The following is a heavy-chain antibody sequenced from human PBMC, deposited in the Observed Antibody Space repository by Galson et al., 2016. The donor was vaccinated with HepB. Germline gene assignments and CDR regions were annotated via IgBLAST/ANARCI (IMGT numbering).Heavy chain of an antibody. CDR2: IRNKRNNYIT. CDR3: ARMANGADSD. V-gene: IGHV3-72*01. D-gene: IGHD2-8*01. CDR1: GFSFSDHY. J-gene: IGHJ4*02. Sequence: SLRLSCAGSGFSFSDHYMDWVRQAPGKGLEWVGRIRNKRNNYITEYAASVIGRFTISRDDSRNSVDLQMNTLGTEDTAVYYCARMANGADSDWGQGTLVTVSS.